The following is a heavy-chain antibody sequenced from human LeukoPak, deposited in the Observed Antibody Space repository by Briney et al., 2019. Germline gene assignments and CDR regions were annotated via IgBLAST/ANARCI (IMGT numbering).Heavy chain of an antibody. J-gene: IGHJ4*02. D-gene: IGHD6-19*01. Sequence: GGPLRLSCAASGFTFSDYYMTWIRQAPGKGLDWVSYISSSGRNTYYADSVKGRFTISRDNAKNSLYLQMNSLRAEDTAVYYCARVAVAGTCDYWGQGTLVTVSS. CDR2: ISSSGRNT. CDR1: GFTFSDYY. CDR3: ARVAVAGTCDY. V-gene: IGHV3-11*04.